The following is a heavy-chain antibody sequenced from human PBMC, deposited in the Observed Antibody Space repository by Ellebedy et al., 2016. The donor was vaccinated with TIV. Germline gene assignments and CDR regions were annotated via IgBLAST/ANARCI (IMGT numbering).Heavy chain of an antibody. CDR3: ARQEPGSGTPSGY. V-gene: IGHV5-51*01. CDR2: IYPDDSDT. D-gene: IGHD3-10*01. Sequence: GESLKISCKGSGYSFTKYWIGWVRQMPGKGLEWMGIIYPDDSDTRYSPSFQGQVTMSADKSISTAYLQWSSLKASDTAMYYCARQEPGSGTPSGYWGQGTLVTVSS. J-gene: IGHJ4*02. CDR1: GYSFTKYW.